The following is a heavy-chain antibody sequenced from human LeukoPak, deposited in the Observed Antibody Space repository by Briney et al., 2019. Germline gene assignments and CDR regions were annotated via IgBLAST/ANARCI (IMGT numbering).Heavy chain of an antibody. CDR3: ARSIVVVPKGFDP. Sequence: SETLSLTCAVYGGSFSGYYWSWIRQPPGKGLEWIGEINHSGSTNYNPSLKSRVIISVDTSKNQFSLKLSSVTAADTAVYYCARSIVVVPKGFDPWGQGTLVTVSS. V-gene: IGHV4-34*01. D-gene: IGHD2-2*01. CDR2: INHSGST. J-gene: IGHJ5*02. CDR1: GGSFSGYY.